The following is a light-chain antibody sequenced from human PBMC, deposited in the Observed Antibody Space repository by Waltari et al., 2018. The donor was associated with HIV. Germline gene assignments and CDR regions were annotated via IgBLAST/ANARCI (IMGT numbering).Light chain of an antibody. CDR3: MQSLQPPWT. CDR2: MGS. Sequence: DIVMTQSPLSLPVTPGEPASISCRSSQSLLNSNGYNSLDWYLQKPGQSPQLLIYMGSNRASGVPDRFSGSGSDIDFTLKISRVEAEDVGVYYCMQSLQPPWTFGQGTKVEIK. J-gene: IGKJ1*01. V-gene: IGKV2-28*01. CDR1: QSLLNSNGYNS.